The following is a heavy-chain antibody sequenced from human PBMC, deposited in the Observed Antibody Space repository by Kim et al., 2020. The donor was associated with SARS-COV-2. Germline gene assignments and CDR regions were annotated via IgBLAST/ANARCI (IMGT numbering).Heavy chain of an antibody. CDR1: GCSISSGGYY. J-gene: IGHJ3*02. CDR3: ARSLGTLWFGELLIGAFDI. D-gene: IGHD3-10*01. V-gene: IGHV4-31*03. CDR2: IYYSGST. Sequence: SETLSLTCTVSGCSISSGGYYWSWIRQHPGKGLEWIGYIYYSGSTYYNPSLKSRVTISVDTSKNQFSLKLSSVTAADTAVYYCARSLGTLWFGELLIGAFDIWGQGTMVTVSS.